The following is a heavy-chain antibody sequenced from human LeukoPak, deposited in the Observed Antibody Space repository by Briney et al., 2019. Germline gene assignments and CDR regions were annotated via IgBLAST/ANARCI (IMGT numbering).Heavy chain of an antibody. V-gene: IGHV3-66*01. J-gene: IGHJ4*02. CDR3: ARVLRRDLRAVAGTFDY. D-gene: IGHD6-19*01. Sequence: PGGSLRLSCAASEFSVGSNYMTWVRQAPGKGLEWVSLIYSGGSTYYADSVKGRFTISRDNSKNTLYLQMNSLRAEDTAVYYCARVLRRDLRAVAGTFDYWGQGTLVTVSS. CDR1: EFSVGSNY. CDR2: IYSGGST.